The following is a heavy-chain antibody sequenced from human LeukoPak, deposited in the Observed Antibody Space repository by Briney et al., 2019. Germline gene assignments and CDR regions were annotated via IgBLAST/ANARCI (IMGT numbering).Heavy chain of an antibody. V-gene: IGHV1-2*02. CDR2: INPNSGGT. Sequence: ASVKVSCKASGYTFTGYYMHWVRQAPGQGLEWMGWINPNSGGTNYAQKFQGRVTMTRDTSTSTVYMELSSLRSEDTAVYYCAREAAAAGRFDPWGQGTLVTVSS. CDR3: AREAAAAGRFDP. J-gene: IGHJ5*02. CDR1: GYTFTGYY. D-gene: IGHD6-13*01.